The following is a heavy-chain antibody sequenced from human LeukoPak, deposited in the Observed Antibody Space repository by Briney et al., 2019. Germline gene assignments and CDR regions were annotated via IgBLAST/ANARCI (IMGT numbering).Heavy chain of an antibody. CDR1: GFNLRSFW. D-gene: IGHD3-10*01. CDR2: INTDGRST. J-gene: IGHJ4*02. CDR3: ARSRGLDY. Sequence: PGGSLRLSCTASGFNLRSFWMHWVRQAPGKGLAWISRINTDGRSTGYAASVKGRFTISRDKAKNSLYLQMSSLRAEDTAVYYCARSRGLDYWGQGTLVTFSS. V-gene: IGHV3-74*01.